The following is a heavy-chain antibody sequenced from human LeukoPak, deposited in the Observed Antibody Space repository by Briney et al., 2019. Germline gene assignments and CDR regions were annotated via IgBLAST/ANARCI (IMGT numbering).Heavy chain of an antibody. CDR2: IYYSEST. Sequence: SETLSLTCTVSGGSISSYYWSWIRQPPGKGLEWIGYIYYSESTNYNPSLKSRVTISVDTSKNQFSLKLSSVTAADTAVYYCATMTCSGGSCPIGYWGQGTLVTVSS. V-gene: IGHV4-59*08. D-gene: IGHD2-15*01. J-gene: IGHJ4*02. CDR3: ATMTCSGGSCPIGY. CDR1: GGSISSYY.